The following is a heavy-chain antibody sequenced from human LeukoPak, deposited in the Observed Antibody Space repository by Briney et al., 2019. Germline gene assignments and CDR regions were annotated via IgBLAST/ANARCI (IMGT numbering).Heavy chain of an antibody. CDR3: ARGAYSYGPPPHFDY. V-gene: IGHV3-30*04. CDR1: GITFSSYA. J-gene: IGHJ4*02. CDR2: ISYDGSNK. D-gene: IGHD5-18*01. Sequence: GGSLRLSCAASGITFSSYAMHWVRQAPGKGLEWVAVISYDGSNKYYADSVKGRFTISRDNSKNTLYLQMNSLRAEDTAVYYCARGAYSYGPPPHFDYWGQGTLVTVSS.